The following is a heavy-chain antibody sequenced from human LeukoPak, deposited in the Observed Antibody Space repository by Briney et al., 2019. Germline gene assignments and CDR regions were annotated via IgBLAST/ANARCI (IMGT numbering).Heavy chain of an antibody. CDR2: ISYNGYT. CDR3: ARHLDYYGSGSYEF. D-gene: IGHD3-10*01. V-gene: IGHV4-59*08. J-gene: IGHJ4*02. CDR1: GGSISTYY. Sequence: PSETLSLTCAVSGGSISTYYWSWIRQSPGKGLEWIGYISYNGYTNSNPSLNSRVTMSVDTSKSQFSLRLSSVTASDTAVYYCARHLDYYGSGSYEFWGQGTLVTVSS.